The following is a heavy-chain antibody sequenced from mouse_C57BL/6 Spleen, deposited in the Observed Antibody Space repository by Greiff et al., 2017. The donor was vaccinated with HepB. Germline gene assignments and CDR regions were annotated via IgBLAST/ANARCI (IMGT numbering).Heavy chain of an antibody. CDR3: ARATTVVGYAMDY. D-gene: IGHD1-1*01. Sequence: QVQLQQSGTELVKPGASVKLSCKASGYTFTSYWMHWVKQRPGQGLEWIGNINPSNGGTNYNEKFKSKATLTVDKSSSTAYMQLSSLTSEDSAVYYCARATTVVGYAMDYWGQGTSVTVSS. J-gene: IGHJ4*01. CDR2: INPSNGGT. CDR1: GYTFTSYW. V-gene: IGHV1-53*01.